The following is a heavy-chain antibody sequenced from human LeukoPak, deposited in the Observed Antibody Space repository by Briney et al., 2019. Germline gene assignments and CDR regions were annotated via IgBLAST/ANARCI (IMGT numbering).Heavy chain of an antibody. CDR2: INTNTGNP. CDR1: GYTFTSYA. CDR3: ARGESWYNWNDVPTDY. J-gene: IGHJ4*02. V-gene: IGHV7-4-1*02. Sequence: ASVKVSCKASGYTFTSYAMNWVRQAPGQGLEWMGWINTNTGNPTYAQGFTGRFVFSLDTSVSTAYLQISSLKAEDTAVYYCARGESWYNWNDVPTDYWGQGTLVTVSS. D-gene: IGHD1-20*01.